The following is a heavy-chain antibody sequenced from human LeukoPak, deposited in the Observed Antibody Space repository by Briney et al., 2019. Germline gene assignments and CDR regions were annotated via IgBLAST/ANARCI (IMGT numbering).Heavy chain of an antibody. CDR2: IDWEDDK. Sequence: SGPALVKPTQTLTLTCTFSGFSLSTSGMCVSWIRQPPGKALEWLARIDWEDDKYYSTSLKTRLIISKDTPKNQVVLTMTNMDPVDTATYYCARLPIAAAWYYFDYWGQGTLVTVSS. CDR3: ARLPIAAAWYYFDY. J-gene: IGHJ4*02. CDR1: GFSLSTSGMC. V-gene: IGHV2-70*11. D-gene: IGHD6-13*01.